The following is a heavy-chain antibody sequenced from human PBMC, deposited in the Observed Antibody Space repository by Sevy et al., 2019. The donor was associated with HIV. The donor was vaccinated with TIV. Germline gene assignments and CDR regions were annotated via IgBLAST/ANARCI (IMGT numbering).Heavy chain of an antibody. V-gene: IGHV3-21*06. CDR1: GFTFSSYS. D-gene: IGHD6-13*01. Sequence: GGSLRLSCAASGFTFSSYSMNWVRQAPGKGLEWVSSISSSSSYIYYADSVKGRFTISRDNAKNSLYLQMNSLRADDTAVYYCASPIAAAPYWGQGTLVTVSS. CDR3: ASPIAAAPY. CDR2: ISSSSSYI. J-gene: IGHJ4*02.